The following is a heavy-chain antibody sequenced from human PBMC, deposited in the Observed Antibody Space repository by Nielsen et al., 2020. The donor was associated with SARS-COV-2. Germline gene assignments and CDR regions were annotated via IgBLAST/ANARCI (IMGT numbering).Heavy chain of an antibody. Sequence: GESLKISCAASGFTFDDYAMHWVRQAPGKGLEWVSAISGSGGSTYYADSVKGRFTISRDNSKNTLYLQMNSLRAEDTAVYYCARELIANYGMDVWGQGTTVTVSS. CDR3: ARELIANYGMDV. CDR2: ISGSGGST. V-gene: IGHV3-23*01. D-gene: IGHD3-16*01. CDR1: GFTFDDYA. J-gene: IGHJ6*02.